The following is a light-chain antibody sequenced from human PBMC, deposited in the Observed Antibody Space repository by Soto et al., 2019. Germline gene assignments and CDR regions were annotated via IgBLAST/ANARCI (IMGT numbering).Light chain of an antibody. J-gene: IGKJ2*01. CDR3: QQYDHPPYT. Sequence: DIQMTQSPSSLAASVGDRVTITCQASQVINNFLSWFQQRPGKAPKLLIYDASNLERGVPSRFSGSGSGTDFSLTVDSLQPEDTATYYCQQYDHPPYTFGQGTKVDIK. CDR2: DAS. CDR1: QVINNF. V-gene: IGKV1-33*01.